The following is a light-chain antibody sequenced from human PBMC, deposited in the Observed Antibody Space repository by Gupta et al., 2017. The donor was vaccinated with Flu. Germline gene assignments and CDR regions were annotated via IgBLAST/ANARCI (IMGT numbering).Light chain of an antibody. CDR3: EARDSSLNGHYV. CDR2: GKT. V-gene: IGLV3-19*01. Sequence: QTITSTGNSSNIRSNYASWYQQKPGQAPKLLIYGKTKRPSGIPDRFSGSKSGTTASLAITGAQAEDEADYYCEARDSSLNGHYVFGTGTKVTVL. CDR1: NIRSNY. J-gene: IGLJ1*01.